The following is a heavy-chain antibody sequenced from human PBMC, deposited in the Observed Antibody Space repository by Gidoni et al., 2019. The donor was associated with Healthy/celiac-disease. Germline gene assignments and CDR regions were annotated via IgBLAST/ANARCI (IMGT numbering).Heavy chain of an antibody. CDR1: GFTFDDYA. CDR3: AKGLVTIFYGMDV. CDR2: ISRNSGSI. V-gene: IGHV3-9*01. J-gene: IGHJ6*02. Sequence: EVQLVESGGGLVQPGRSLRLSCAASGFTFDDYAMHWVRQAPEKGLEWVSGISRNSGSIGYADSVKGRFTISRDNAKNALYMQMNSLRAEDTALYDCAKGLVTIFYGMDVWGQGTTVTVSS. D-gene: IGHD3-9*01.